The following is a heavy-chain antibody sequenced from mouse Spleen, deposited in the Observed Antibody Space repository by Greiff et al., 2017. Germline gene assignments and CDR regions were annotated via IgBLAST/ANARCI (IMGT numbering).Heavy chain of an antibody. Sequence: QVQLQQPGAELVRPGSSVKLSCKASGYTFTSYWMDWVKQRPGQGLEWIGNIYPSDSETHYNQKFKDKATLTVDKSSSTAYMQLSSLTSEDSAVYYCARGAQALAYWGQGTLVTVSA. D-gene: IGHD3-2*02. CDR1: GYTFTSYW. CDR2: IYPSDSET. V-gene: IGHV1-61*01. J-gene: IGHJ3*01. CDR3: ARGAQALAY.